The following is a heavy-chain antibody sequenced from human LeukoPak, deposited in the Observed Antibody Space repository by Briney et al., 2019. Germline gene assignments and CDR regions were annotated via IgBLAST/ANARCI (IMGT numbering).Heavy chain of an antibody. CDR3: ASEGYGDYGDY. D-gene: IGHD4-17*01. V-gene: IGHV3-48*01. CDR2: ISSSSSTI. Sequence: PGGSLRLSCAASGFTFSSYSMNWVRQAPGKGLEWASYISSSSSTIYYADSVKGRFTISRDNAKNSLYLQMNSLRAEDTAVYYCASEGYGDYGDYWGQGTLVTVSS. J-gene: IGHJ4*02. CDR1: GFTFSSYS.